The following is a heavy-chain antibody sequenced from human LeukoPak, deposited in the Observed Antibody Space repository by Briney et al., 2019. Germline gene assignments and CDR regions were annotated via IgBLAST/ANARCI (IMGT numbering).Heavy chain of an antibody. CDR3: ARSKAYYYGSSGYYYFDY. V-gene: IGHV4-34*01. D-gene: IGHD3-22*01. Sequence: SETLSLTCAVYGGSFSGYYWSWVRQPSGKGLEWIGEINHSGSTNYNPSLKSRVTISVDTSKNQFSLKLSSVTAADTAVYYCARSKAYYYGSSGYYYFDYWGQGTLVTVSS. J-gene: IGHJ4*02. CDR2: INHSGST. CDR1: GGSFSGYY.